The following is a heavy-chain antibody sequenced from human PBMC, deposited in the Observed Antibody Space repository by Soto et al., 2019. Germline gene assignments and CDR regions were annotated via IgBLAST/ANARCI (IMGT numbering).Heavy chain of an antibody. Sequence: SETLSLTCTVSGGSISSGGYYWSWIRQHPGKGLEWIGYIYYSGSTYYNPSLKSRVTISVDTSKNQFSLKLSSVTAADTAVYYCASWPLRGYGDSYLFDYWGQGTLVTVSS. V-gene: IGHV4-31*03. CDR2: IYYSGST. CDR3: ASWPLRGYGDSYLFDY. J-gene: IGHJ4*02. D-gene: IGHD4-17*01. CDR1: GGSISSGGYY.